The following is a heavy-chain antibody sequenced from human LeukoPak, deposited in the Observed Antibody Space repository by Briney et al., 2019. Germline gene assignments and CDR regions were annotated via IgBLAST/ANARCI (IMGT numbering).Heavy chain of an antibody. CDR3: ARRSFDRLFSFDY. CDR1: GGSISSYY. D-gene: IGHD3-9*01. CDR2: IYYSGST. Sequence: SETLSLTCTVSGGSISSYYWSWIRQPPGKGPEWIGYIYYSGSTNYNPSLKSRVTISVDTSKNQFSLKLSSVTAADTAVYYCARRSFDRLFSFDYWGQGTLVTVSS. V-gene: IGHV4-59*01. J-gene: IGHJ4*02.